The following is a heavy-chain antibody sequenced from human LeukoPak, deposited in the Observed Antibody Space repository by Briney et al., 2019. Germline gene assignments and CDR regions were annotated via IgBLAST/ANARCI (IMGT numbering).Heavy chain of an antibody. CDR1: GFTFSSYN. V-gene: IGHV3-21*01. J-gene: IGHJ5*02. CDR3: ARGGVPAAMGWFDP. Sequence: GGSLRLSCAASGFTFSSYNMNWVRQAPGKGLEWVSSISSSSPYIYYADSLRGRFTISRDNAKNSLYLQMNSLRAEDTAVYYCARGGVPAAMGWFDPWGQGALVTVSS. CDR2: ISSSSPYI. D-gene: IGHD2-2*01.